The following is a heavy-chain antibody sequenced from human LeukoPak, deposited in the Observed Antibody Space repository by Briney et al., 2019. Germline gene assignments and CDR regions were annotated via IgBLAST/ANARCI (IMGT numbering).Heavy chain of an antibody. CDR2: INHSGST. J-gene: IGHJ6*02. CDR3: ARVGRQWLLRKYYYGMDV. D-gene: IGHD6-19*01. CDR1: GGSFSGYY. Sequence: SETLSLTCAVYGGSFSGYYWSWIRQPPGKGLEWIGEINHSGSTNYNPSLKSRVTISVDTSKNQFSLKLSSVTAADTAVYYCARVGRQWLLRKYYYGMDVWGQGTTVTVSS. V-gene: IGHV4-34*01.